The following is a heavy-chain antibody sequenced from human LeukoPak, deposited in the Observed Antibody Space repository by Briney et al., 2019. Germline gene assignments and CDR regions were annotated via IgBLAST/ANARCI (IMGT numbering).Heavy chain of an antibody. CDR3: ARGGYSYGTDAFDI. V-gene: IGHV3-21*01. CDR2: ISSGSSYI. J-gene: IGHJ3*02. D-gene: IGHD5-18*01. Sequence: GGSLRLSCAASAFTFSSYSMNWVRQAPGKGLEWVSSISSGSSYIYYADSVKGRFTISRDNAKNSLYLQMNSLRAEDTAVYYCARGGYSYGTDAFDIWGQGTMVTVSS. CDR1: AFTFSSYS.